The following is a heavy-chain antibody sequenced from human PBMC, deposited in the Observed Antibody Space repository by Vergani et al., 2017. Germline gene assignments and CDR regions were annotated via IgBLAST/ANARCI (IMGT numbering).Heavy chain of an antibody. D-gene: IGHD1-26*01. J-gene: IGHJ3*02. CDR2: SYSGGST. V-gene: IGHV3-66*01. CDR3: ARDSGSYPPVGAFDI. CDR1: GFTVSSNY. Sequence: EVQLVESGGGLVQPGGSLRLSCAASGFTVSSNYMSWVRRAPGKGLEWVSVSYSGGSTYYADSVKGRFTISRDNSKNTLYLQMNSLRAEDTAVYYCARDSGSYPPVGAFDIWGQGTMVTVSS.